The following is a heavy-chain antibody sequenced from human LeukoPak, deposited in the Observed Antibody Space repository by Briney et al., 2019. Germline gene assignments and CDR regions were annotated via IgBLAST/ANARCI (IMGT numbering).Heavy chain of an antibody. D-gene: IGHD6-6*01. CDR3: ARDYEIAVRYDCFDP. Sequence: GASVKVSCNAAGYTFSNFGISWVRQAPGQGLEWMGWISGYNGETNYAQKFQGRVTMTTDTSANTAYMEVRSLRSDDTAVYYCARDYEIAVRYDCFDPWGQGTLVIVSS. J-gene: IGHJ5*02. V-gene: IGHV1-18*01. CDR2: ISGYNGET. CDR1: GYTFSNFG.